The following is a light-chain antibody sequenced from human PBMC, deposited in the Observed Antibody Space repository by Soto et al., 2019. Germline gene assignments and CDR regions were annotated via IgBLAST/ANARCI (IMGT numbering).Light chain of an antibody. V-gene: IGKV1-5*01. CDR1: QSISSW. J-gene: IGKJ2*01. CDR3: QQYENLPYT. CDR2: DAS. Sequence: DIQMTQSPSTLSATAGDRVTITCRASQSISSWLAWYQHKPGKAPKLLIYDASNLDSGVPSRFSGSGSGTEFSLTISNLQPDDCATYYCQQYENLPYTFGQGTKLEI.